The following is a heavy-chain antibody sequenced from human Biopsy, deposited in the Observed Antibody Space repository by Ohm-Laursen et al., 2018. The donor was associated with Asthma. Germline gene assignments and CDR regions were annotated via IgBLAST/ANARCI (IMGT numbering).Heavy chain of an antibody. D-gene: IGHD1-20*01. CDR1: GFTFSIYD. Sequence: SLRLSCSASGFTFSIYDIHWVRQAPGKGLEWVAVISYDGTNKDYADSVKGRFTFSRDNSQNTLSLEMNSLRVEDTAVYYCARDLRSDNWNPWGMDVWGLGTTVTVAS. CDR3: ARDLRSDNWNPWGMDV. V-gene: IGHV3-30*03. J-gene: IGHJ6*02. CDR2: ISYDGTNK.